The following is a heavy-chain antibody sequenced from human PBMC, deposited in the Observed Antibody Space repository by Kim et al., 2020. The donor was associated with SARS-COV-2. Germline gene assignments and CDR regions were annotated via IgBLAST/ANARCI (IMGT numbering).Heavy chain of an antibody. Sequence: SETLSLTCTVSGGSISSYYWSWIRQPPGKGLEWIGYIYYSGSTNYNPSLKSRVTISVDTSKNQFSLKLSSVTAADTAVYYCARTLNVVPAAPARFDPWGQGTLVTVSS. V-gene: IGHV4-59*08. CDR1: GGSISSYY. CDR3: ARTLNVVPAAPARFDP. D-gene: IGHD2-2*01. CDR2: IYYSGST. J-gene: IGHJ5*02.